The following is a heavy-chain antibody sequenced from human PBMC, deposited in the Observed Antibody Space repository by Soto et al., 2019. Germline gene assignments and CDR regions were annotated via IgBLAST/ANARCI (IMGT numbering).Heavy chain of an antibody. V-gene: IGHV1-18*01. CDR2: IGAYNGNT. Sequence: ASVKVSCKASGYTFTSYGISWVRQAPGQGLEWMGWIGAYNGNTNYAQKLQGRVTMTTDTSTSTAYMELRSLRSDDTAVYYCASLAVADTEGDDAFDIWGQGTMVTVSS. CDR3: ASLAVADTEGDDAFDI. D-gene: IGHD6-19*01. CDR1: GYTFTSYG. J-gene: IGHJ3*02.